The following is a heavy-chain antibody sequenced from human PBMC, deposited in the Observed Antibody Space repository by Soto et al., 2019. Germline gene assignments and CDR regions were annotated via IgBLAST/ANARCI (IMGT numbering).Heavy chain of an antibody. CDR2: INPSGGST. Sequence: QVQLVQSGAEVRKPGASVKVSCKASRYTFTNYYIHWVRQAPGQGLEWMGIINPSGGSTSYAQKFQGRVTMTRDTSTSTVYMELSSLRSEDTAVYYCARDTYGDHYFDNWGQGTLVTVSS. CDR3: ARDTYGDHYFDN. CDR1: RYTFTNYY. V-gene: IGHV1-46*03. D-gene: IGHD4-17*01. J-gene: IGHJ4*02.